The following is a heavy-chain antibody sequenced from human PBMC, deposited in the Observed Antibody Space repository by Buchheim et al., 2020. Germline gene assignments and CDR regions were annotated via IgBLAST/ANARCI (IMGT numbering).Heavy chain of an antibody. J-gene: IGHJ6*02. CDR2: ISGSGGST. D-gene: IGHD3-22*01. CDR3: AKGLLEGYYDSSGYLYYYYYGMDV. V-gene: IGHV3-23*01. CDR1: GFTFSSYA. Sequence: EVQLLESGGGLVQPGRSLRLSCAASGFTFSSYAMSWVRQAPGKGLEWVSAISGSGGSTYYADSVKGRFTISRDTSKNTLYLQMNSLRAEDTAVYYCAKGLLEGYYDSSGYLYYYYYGMDVWGQGTT.